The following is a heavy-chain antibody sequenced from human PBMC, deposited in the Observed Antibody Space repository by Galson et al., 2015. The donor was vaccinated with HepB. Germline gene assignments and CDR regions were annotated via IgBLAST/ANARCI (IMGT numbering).Heavy chain of an antibody. CDR3: ASTQTKWLRDMGY. CDR1: GGSFSGYY. Sequence: SETLSLTCAVYGGSFSGYYWSWIRQPPGKGLEWIGEINHSGSTNYNPSLKSRVTISVDTSKNQFSLKLSSVTAADTAVYYCASTQTKWLRDMGYWGQGTLVTVSS. CDR2: INHSGST. J-gene: IGHJ4*02. V-gene: IGHV4-34*01. D-gene: IGHD5-12*01.